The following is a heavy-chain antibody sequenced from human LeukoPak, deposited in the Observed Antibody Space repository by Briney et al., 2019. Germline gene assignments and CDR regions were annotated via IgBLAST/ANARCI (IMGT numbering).Heavy chain of an antibody. J-gene: IGHJ4*02. V-gene: IGHV4-38-2*02. CDR3: ARTLYYYDSSGYYMIFDY. D-gene: IGHD3-22*01. Sequence: KASETLSLTCTVSGYSISSGYYWGWIRPPPGKGLEWTGIIDHSGSTYYNPSLKSRITISVDTSKNQFYLKMSSVTAADTAVYYCARTLYYYDSSGYYMIFDYWGQGTLVTVSS. CDR2: IDHSGST. CDR1: GYSISSGYY.